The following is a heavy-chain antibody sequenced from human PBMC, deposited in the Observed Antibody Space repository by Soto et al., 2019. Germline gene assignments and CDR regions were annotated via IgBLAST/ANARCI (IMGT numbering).Heavy chain of an antibody. D-gene: IGHD3-16*01. Sequence: QVQLLESGPGLVKPSRTLSLTCTVSGGSISSGGYYWSWIRQHPGKGLEWIGYIYYSGSTYYNPSLKSRVTISVDTSKNQFSLKLSSVTAADTAVYYCARGPGIMAKIDYWGQGTLVTVSS. CDR2: IYYSGST. CDR1: GGSISSGGYY. CDR3: ARGPGIMAKIDY. J-gene: IGHJ4*02. V-gene: IGHV4-31*03.